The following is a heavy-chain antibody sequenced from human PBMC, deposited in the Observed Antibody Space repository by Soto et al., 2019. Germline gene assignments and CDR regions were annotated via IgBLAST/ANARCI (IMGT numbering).Heavy chain of an antibody. D-gene: IGHD3-9*01. CDR3: ARDSSTGHYLSDFDY. V-gene: IGHV3-21*01. J-gene: IGHJ4*02. CDR2: ISTRSHYI. CDR1: GFTCSNYN. Sequence: WWSLRVSCAASGFTCSNYNMNWGRQAPGKGLEWVASISTRSHYIYYADSLKGRFTISRDNAKNSVDLQISSLRAEDTAVYYCARDSSTGHYLSDFDYWGQGTLVTVSS.